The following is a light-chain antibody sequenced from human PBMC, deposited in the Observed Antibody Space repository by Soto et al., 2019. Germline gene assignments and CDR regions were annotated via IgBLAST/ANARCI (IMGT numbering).Light chain of an antibody. CDR3: QQYRTYPPT. CDR2: SAS. V-gene: IGKV1-16*02. Sequence: DIQMTQSPSSLSASVGDRVTITCRASQGISNHLAWFQQKPGKAPMSLISSASSLQSGVPSKFRGSGSGTHFILTISNXXPEDFATYYFQQYRTYPPTFGQGTKVELK. CDR1: QGISNH. J-gene: IGKJ1*01.